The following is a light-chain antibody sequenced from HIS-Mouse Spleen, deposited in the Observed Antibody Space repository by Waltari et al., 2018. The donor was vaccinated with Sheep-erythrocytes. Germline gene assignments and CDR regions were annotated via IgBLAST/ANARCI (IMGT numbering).Light chain of an antibody. CDR2: DAS. J-gene: IGKJ4*01. CDR3: QQRSNWLT. CDR1: QSFSSN. V-gene: IGKV3-11*01. Sequence: EIVLTQSPATLSLSPGERATLPCRASQSFSSNLAWYQQKPGQAPRLLIYDASNRATGIPARFSGSGSGTDFTLTISSLEPEDFAVYYHQQRSNWLTFGGGTKVEIK.